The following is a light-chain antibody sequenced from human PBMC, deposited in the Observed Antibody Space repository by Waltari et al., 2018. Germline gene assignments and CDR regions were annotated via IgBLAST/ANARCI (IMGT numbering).Light chain of an antibody. CDR3: QTWGTGIGV. CDR1: SGHTSYA. Sequence: QLVLTQSPSASASLGASVTLTCTLSSGHTSYALAWPPQQPEKGPRYLMKLNSDGSHSKGDGIPDRFSGSSSGAERYLTISSLQSEDEADYYCQTWGTGIGVFGGGTKLTVL. V-gene: IGLV4-69*01. J-gene: IGLJ2*01. CDR2: LNSDGSH.